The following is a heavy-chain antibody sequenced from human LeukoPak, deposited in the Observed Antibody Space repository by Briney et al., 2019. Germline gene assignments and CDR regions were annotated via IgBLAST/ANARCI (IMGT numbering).Heavy chain of an antibody. CDR2: ISAYNGNT. CDR1: GYTLTSYG. V-gene: IGHV1-18*01. Sequence: ASVKVSCKASGYTLTSYGISWVRQAPGQGLEWMGWISAYNGNTNYAQKLQGRVTMTTDTSTSTAYMELRSLRSDDTAVYYCARDLEYYYDSSGYFDYWGQGTLVTVSS. CDR3: ARDLEYYYDSSGYFDY. J-gene: IGHJ4*02. D-gene: IGHD3-22*01.